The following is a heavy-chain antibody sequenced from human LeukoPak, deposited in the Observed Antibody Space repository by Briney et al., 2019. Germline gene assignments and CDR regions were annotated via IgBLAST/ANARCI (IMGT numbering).Heavy chain of an antibody. CDR3: ASPGQASSTSFWQD. CDR1: GFTFSSYA. D-gene: IGHD6-6*01. CDR2: ISGSAGST. V-gene: IGHV3-23*01. J-gene: IGHJ4*02. Sequence: GGSLRLSCAASGFTFSSYAMTWVRQAPGKGLEWVSTISGSAGSTYYADSAKGRFAISRDNSKNTLYLQMNSLRAEDAAVFYCASPGQASSTSFWQDWGQGTLVTVSS.